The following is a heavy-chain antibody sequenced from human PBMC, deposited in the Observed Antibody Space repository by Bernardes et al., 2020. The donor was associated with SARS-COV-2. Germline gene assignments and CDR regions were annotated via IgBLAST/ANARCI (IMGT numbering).Heavy chain of an antibody. CDR3: AKCVQGSYAMDV. CDR1: GISFSNYA. V-gene: IGHV3-23*01. Sequence: GGSLRLSCVASGISFSNYAMSWVRQAPGRGLEWVSVISGSGGSTYYADSVKGRFTISRNNSKNTLYLEMNSLKAEDTAIYYCAKCVQGSYAMDVWGQGTTVTVAS. CDR2: ISGSGGST. J-gene: IGHJ6*02. D-gene: IGHD1-1*01.